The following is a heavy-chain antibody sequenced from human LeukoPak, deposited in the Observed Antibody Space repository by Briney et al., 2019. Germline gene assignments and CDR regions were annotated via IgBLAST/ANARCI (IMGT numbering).Heavy chain of an antibody. CDR3: ALRGTTRLF. V-gene: IGHV3-7*05. CDR2: IKQDGSEK. D-gene: IGHD1-26*01. Sequence: GSLRLSFAASGFTFSSYWMSWVRQAPGKGLEWVANIKQDGSEKYYVDSVKGRFTISRDNSKNTLYLQMNSLRAEDTAVYYCALRGTTRLFWGQGTLVTVSS. J-gene: IGHJ4*02. CDR1: GFTFSSYW.